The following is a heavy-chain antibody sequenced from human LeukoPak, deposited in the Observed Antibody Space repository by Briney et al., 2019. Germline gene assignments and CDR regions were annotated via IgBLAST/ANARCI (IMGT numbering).Heavy chain of an antibody. Sequence: PSETLSLTCAVYGGSFSGYYWSWIRQPPGKGLEWIGEINHSGSTNYNPSLKSRVTISVDTSKNQFSLKLSSVTAADTAVYHCARNSAGYTNRGNYYYYMDVWGKGTTVTVSS. J-gene: IGHJ6*03. CDR3: ARNSAGYTNRGNYYYYMDV. CDR1: GGSFSGYY. D-gene: IGHD5-24*01. V-gene: IGHV4-34*01. CDR2: INHSGST.